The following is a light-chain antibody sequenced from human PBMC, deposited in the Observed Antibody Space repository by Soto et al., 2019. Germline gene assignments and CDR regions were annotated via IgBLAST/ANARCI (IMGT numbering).Light chain of an antibody. J-gene: IGKJ3*01. Sequence: EIVLTQSPATLSLSPGERATLSCRASESVGRKLAWYQQIPGQAPRLLIYDASSRATGIPARFSGSGSGTDFTLTIXSXEXXXXXXXXXQQHSNFFGPGTKVDI. CDR1: ESVGRK. V-gene: IGKV3-11*01. CDR2: DAS. CDR3: QQHSNF.